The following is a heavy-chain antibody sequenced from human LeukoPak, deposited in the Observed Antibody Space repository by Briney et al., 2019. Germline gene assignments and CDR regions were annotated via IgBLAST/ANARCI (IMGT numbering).Heavy chain of an antibody. D-gene: IGHD6-19*01. Sequence: SQTLSLTCTVSGGSISSGGYYWSWIRQHPGKGLEWIGYIYYSGSTYYNPSLRSRVTISVDTSKNQFSLKLTSVTAADTAVYYCARGIGVVAGTWYSDLWGRGTLVTVSS. CDR3: ARGIGVVAGTWYSDL. CDR2: IYYSGST. J-gene: IGHJ2*01. CDR1: GGSISSGGYY. V-gene: IGHV4-31*03.